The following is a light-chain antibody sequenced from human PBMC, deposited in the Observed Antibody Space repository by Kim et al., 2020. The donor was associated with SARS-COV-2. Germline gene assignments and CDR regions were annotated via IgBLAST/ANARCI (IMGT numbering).Light chain of an antibody. CDR1: QAISTW. J-gene: IGKJ3*01. CDR2: AAS. CDR3: QQSYCLPLT. V-gene: IGKV1-12*01. Sequence: DIQMTQSPSSVSASVGDRVTITCRASQAISTWLAWYQHKPGKAPKLLIYAASDLQSGVPSRFGGSGSGTEFTLTINSLQPEDVATYSCQQSYCLPLTFGPGTKVDIK.